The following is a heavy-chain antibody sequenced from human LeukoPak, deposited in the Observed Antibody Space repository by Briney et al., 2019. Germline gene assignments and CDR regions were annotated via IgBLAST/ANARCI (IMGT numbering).Heavy chain of an antibody. J-gene: IGHJ5*02. Sequence: SETLSLTCTVSGGSISSYYWSWIRQPPGKGLEWIGNIYYSGSTNYNPSLKSRVTISVDTSKNQFSLKLSSVTAADTAVYYCARGTIAVAGPRYNWFDPWGQGTLVTVSS. CDR2: IYYSGST. CDR1: GGSISSYY. V-gene: IGHV4-59*01. D-gene: IGHD6-19*01. CDR3: ARGTIAVAGPRYNWFDP.